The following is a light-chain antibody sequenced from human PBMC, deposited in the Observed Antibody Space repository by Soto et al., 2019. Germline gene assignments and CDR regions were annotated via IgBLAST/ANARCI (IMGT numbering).Light chain of an antibody. CDR2: AAS. CDR3: PQSYSPPYT. J-gene: IGKJ2*01. Sequence: IQMTHSPSALSVSDGDRVTMTCRASQDSNRWLAWYQQKPGKAPKLLIYAASSLQSGVPSRFSGSGSGTDFTLTISRLQPEDFATYYCPQSYSPPYTFGQGTRL. CDR1: QDSNRW. V-gene: IGKV1-12*01.